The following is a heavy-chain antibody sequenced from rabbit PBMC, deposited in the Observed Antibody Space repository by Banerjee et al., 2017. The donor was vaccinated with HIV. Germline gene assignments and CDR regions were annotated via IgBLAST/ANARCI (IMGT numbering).Heavy chain of an antibody. V-gene: IGHV1S45*01. CDR3: ARDAGTTYYSGYFNL. CDR2: IYTGGLRNT. CDR1: GFDFSSYYM. D-gene: IGHD8-1*01. J-gene: IGHJ4*01. Sequence: QEQLKETGGGLVQPGGSLTLSCKASGFDFSSYYMSWVRQAPGKGLEWIGCIYTGGLRNTDYASWATGRFTISKTSSTTVTLQMTSLTAADTATYFCARDAGTTYYSGYFNLWGPGTLVTVS.